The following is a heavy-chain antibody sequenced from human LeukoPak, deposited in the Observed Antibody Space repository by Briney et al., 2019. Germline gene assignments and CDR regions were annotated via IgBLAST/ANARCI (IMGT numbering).Heavy chain of an antibody. CDR2: IYYSGST. D-gene: IGHD2-21*02. J-gene: IGHJ5*02. CDR1: GGSISSYY. Sequence: PSETLSLTCTVSGGSISSYYWSWIRQPPGKGLEWIGYIYYSGSTNYNPSLKSRVTISVDTSKNQFSLKLSSATAADTAVYYCAYCGGDCNWFDPWGQGTLVAVSS. CDR3: AYCGGDCNWFDP. V-gene: IGHV4-59*01.